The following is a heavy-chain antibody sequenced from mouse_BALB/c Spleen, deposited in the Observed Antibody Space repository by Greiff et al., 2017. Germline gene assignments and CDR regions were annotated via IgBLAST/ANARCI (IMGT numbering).Heavy chain of an antibody. J-gene: IGHJ2*01. CDR3: ARRVRRGDYFDY. Sequence: EVQLQESGGGLVQPGGSRKLSCAASGFTFSSFGMHWVRQAPEKGLEWVAYISSGSSTIYYADTVKGRFTISRDNPKNTLFLQMTSLRSEDTAMYYCARRVRRGDYFDYWGKGTTLTVSS. CDR2: ISSGSSTI. V-gene: IGHV5-17*02. CDR1: GFTFSSFG. D-gene: IGHD2-14*01.